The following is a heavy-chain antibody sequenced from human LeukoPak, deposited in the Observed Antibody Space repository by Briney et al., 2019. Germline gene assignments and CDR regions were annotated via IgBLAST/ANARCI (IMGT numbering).Heavy chain of an antibody. Sequence: GGSLRLSWAASGFTFDDYAMHWVRQAPGKGLEWVSGISWNSGSIGYADSVKGRFTISRDNAKNSLYLQMNSLRAEDTAVYYCAGLGYSWGGNLNWGQGTMVTVSS. CDR2: ISWNSGSI. J-gene: IGHJ3*01. D-gene: IGHD1-26*01. CDR1: GFTFDDYA. V-gene: IGHV3-9*01. CDR3: AGLGYSWGGNLN.